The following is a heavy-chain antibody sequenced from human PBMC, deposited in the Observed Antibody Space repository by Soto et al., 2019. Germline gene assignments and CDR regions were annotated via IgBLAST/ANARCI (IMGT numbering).Heavy chain of an antibody. J-gene: IGHJ4*02. CDR2: VNPDGTTT. CDR1: GFTFSTYW. V-gene: IGHV3-74*01. CDR3: ARDLAGVDDS. D-gene: IGHD7-27*01. Sequence: EVQLVESGGGLVQPGGSLRLSCAASGFTFSTYWMHWVRQVPGKGLVWVSRVNPDGTTTNYAASVKGRFTISRDNAKNTLHLQMTSLRVDDTDVYFCARDLAGVDDSWGQGNLVTVSS.